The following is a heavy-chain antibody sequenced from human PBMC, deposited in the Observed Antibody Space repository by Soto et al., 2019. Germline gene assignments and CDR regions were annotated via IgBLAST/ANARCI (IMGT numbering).Heavy chain of an antibody. J-gene: IGHJ6*02. CDR3: ARDRVEWELLRGYYYYYGMDV. CDR1: AYTFTSYV. D-gene: IGHD1-26*01. V-gene: IGHV1-18*04. Sequence: AAVKVSCKASAYTFTSYVISWVRPAPGQGLEWMGWISAYNGNTNYAQKLQGRVTMTTNTSTSTAYMELRSRRSDDTAVYYCARDRVEWELLRGYYYYYGMDVWGQGTTVTVSS. CDR2: ISAYNGNT.